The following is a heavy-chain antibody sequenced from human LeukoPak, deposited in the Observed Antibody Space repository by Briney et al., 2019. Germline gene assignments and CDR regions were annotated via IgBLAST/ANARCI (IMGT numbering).Heavy chain of an antibody. CDR3: AKSPVPVLYFFYGMDV. CDR1: GFTFSSYG. D-gene: IGHD2-15*01. CDR2: ISYDGSNK. Sequence: GGSLRLSCAASGFTFSSYGMRWVRQAPGKGLEWVAVISYDGSNKYYADSVKGRFTISRDNSKNTLYLQMNSLRAEDTAVYYCAKSPVPVLYFFYGMDVWGQGTTVTVSS. J-gene: IGHJ6*02. V-gene: IGHV3-30*18.